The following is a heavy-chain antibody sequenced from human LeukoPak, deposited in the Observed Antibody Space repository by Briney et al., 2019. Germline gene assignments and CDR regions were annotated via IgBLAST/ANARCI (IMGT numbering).Heavy chain of an antibody. J-gene: IGHJ4*02. CDR3: ARELSQFAVADS. CDR1: GFTVSSNY. D-gene: IGHD6-19*01. V-gene: IGHV3-53*01. CDR2: IYSGGST. Sequence: GGSLRLSCAASGFTVSSNYMSWVRQAPGKGLEWVSVIYSGGSTYYADSVKGRFTISRDNSKNTLYLQMNSLRAEDTAVYYCARELSQFAVADSWGQGTLVSVSS.